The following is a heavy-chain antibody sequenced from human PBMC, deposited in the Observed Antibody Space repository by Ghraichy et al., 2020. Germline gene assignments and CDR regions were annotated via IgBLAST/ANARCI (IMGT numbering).Heavy chain of an antibody. V-gene: IGHV4-31*03. D-gene: IGHD2-2*01. J-gene: IGHJ5*02. CDR1: GGSISSGGYY. CDR2: IYYSGST. CDR3: ARDHPTYCSSTSCYPRPWFDP. Sequence: SETLSLTCTVSGGSISSGGYYWSWIRQHPGKGLEWIGYIYYSGSTYYNPSLKSRVTISVDTSKNQFSLKLSSVTAADTAVYYCARDHPTYCSSTSCYPRPWFDPWGQGTLVTVSS.